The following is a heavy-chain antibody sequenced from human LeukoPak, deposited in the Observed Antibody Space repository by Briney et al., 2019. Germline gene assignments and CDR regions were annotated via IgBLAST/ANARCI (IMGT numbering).Heavy chain of an antibody. CDR2: IYSGGST. V-gene: IGHV3-66*01. CDR1: GGSISSSSYY. CDR3: AIRKSGNAIDY. D-gene: IGHD5-12*01. Sequence: ETLSLTCTVSGGSISSSSYYWGWIRQPPGKGLEWAAVIYSGGSTNYADSVKGRFTISRDNSKNTLYLLMNSLRAEDTAVYYCAIRKSGNAIDYWGQGTLVTVSS. J-gene: IGHJ4*02.